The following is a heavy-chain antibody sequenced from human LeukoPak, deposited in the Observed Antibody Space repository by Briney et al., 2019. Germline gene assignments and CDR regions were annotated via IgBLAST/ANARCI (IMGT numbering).Heavy chain of an antibody. CDR1: GGSISSYY. V-gene: IGHV4-59*01. J-gene: IGHJ4*02. CDR2: IDYSWST. D-gene: IGHD3-22*01. CDR3: ARGAHYYDSSGYLMPLNY. Sequence: PSETLSLTCTVSGGSISSYYWSWIRQPPGKGLEWIGYIDYSWSTNCNPSLKSRVTISVDTSKNQFSLKLSSVTAADTAVYYCARGAHYYDSSGYLMPLNYWGQGTLVTVSS.